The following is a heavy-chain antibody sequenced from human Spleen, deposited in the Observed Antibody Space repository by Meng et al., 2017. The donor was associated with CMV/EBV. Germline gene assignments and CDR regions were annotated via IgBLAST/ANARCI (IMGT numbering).Heavy chain of an antibody. D-gene: IGHD2-8*01. CDR1: GYNFASYW. V-gene: IGHV5-51*01. J-gene: IGHJ3*02. Sequence: KVSCKGSGYNFASYWIGWVRQMPGLDLEWMGFIYPGDSDTRYSPSFQGQVTISADKSISTAYLQWSSLKASDTAMYYCAANGPQFAFDIWGQGTMVTVSS. CDR2: IYPGDSDT. CDR3: AANGPQFAFDI.